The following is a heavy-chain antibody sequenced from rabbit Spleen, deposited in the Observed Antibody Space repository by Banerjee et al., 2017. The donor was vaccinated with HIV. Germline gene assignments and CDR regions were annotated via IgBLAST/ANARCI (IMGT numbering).Heavy chain of an antibody. CDR3: ARDSVDGGTFNWHL. J-gene: IGHJ4*01. CDR1: GFTISSSYY. D-gene: IGHD4-2*01. CDR2: IYAGSGKT. Sequence: QEQLEESGGGLVQPEGSLTLTCTASGFTISSSYYMCWVRQAPGKGLEWVGCIYAGSGKTYYATWAKGRFTMSKTSSTTVTLQMTSLTAADTATYFCARDSVDGGTFNWHLWGQGTLVTVS. V-gene: IGHV1S45*01.